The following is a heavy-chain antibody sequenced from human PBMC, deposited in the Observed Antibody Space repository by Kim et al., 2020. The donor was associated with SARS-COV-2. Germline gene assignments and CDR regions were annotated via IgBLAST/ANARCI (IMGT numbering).Heavy chain of an antibody. CDR3: AGGTYYYDSSGYFVWGGMDV. CDR1: GFTFSSYE. D-gene: IGHD3-22*01. V-gene: IGHV3-48*03. J-gene: IGHJ6*02. Sequence: GGSLRLSCAASGFTFSSYEMNWVRQAPGKGLEWVSYISSSGSTIYYADSVKGRFTISRDNAKNSLYLQMNSLRAEDTAVYYCAGGTYYYDSSGYFVWGGMDVWGQGTTVTVSS. CDR2: ISSSGSTI.